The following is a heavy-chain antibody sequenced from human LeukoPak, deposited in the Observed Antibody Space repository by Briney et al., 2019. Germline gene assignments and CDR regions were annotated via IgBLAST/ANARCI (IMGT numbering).Heavy chain of an antibody. CDR1: GFNFQYVW. CDR3: ATERNWELLRPYGLVI. V-gene: IGHV3-15*01. Sequence: PGGSLRLSCAASGFNFQYVWMDWVRQAPGKGLEWVGRIRTKIEGETTDYAAPVRGRFTISRDDSKTTLYLHMNSLKTDDSAVYYCATERNWELLRPYGLVIWGQGTTVTVSS. CDR2: IRTKIEGETT. J-gene: IGHJ6*02. D-gene: IGHD1-26*01.